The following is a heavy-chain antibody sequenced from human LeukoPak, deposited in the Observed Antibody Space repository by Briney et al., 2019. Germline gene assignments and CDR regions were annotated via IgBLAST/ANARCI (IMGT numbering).Heavy chain of an antibody. J-gene: IGHJ4*02. CDR3: ARDGKGLRYFDWLSFDY. V-gene: IGHV3-7*01. CDR2: IKQDGSEK. CDR1: GFTFSSYW. Sequence: GGSLRLSCAASGFTFSSYWMSWVRQAPGKGLEWVANIKQDGSEKCYVDSVKGRFTISRDNAKNSLYLQMNSLRAEDTAVYYCARDGKGLRYFDWLSFDYWGQGTLVTVSS. D-gene: IGHD3-9*01.